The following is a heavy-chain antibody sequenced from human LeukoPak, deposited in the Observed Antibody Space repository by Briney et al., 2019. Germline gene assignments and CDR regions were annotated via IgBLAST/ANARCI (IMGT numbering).Heavy chain of an antibody. V-gene: IGHV3-20*04. J-gene: IGHJ6*03. CDR2: INWNGGST. CDR3: ATVSTVTTRRYYYYYYMDV. D-gene: IGHD4-17*01. CDR1: GFTFDDYG. Sequence: PGGSLRLSCAASGFTFDDYGMSWVRQAPGKGLEWVSGINWNGGSTGYADSVKGRFTISRDNAKNSLYLQMNSLRAEDTALYYCATVSTVTTRRYYYYYYMDVWGKGTTVTVSS.